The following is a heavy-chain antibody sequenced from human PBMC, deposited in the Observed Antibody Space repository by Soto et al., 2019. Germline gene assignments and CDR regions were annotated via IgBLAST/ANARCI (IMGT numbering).Heavy chain of an antibody. J-gene: IGHJ3*02. D-gene: IGHD6-19*01. Sequence: ASVKVSCKASGGTFSSYTISWVRQAPGQGLEWMGRIIPILGIANYAQKFQGRVTITADKSTSTAYMELSSLRSEDTAVYYCARVEQWLSDAFDIWGQGTMVTVSS. V-gene: IGHV1-69*02. CDR2: IIPILGIA. CDR3: ARVEQWLSDAFDI. CDR1: GGTFSSYT.